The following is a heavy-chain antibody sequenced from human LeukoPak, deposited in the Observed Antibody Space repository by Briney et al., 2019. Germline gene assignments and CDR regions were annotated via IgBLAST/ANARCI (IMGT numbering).Heavy chain of an antibody. D-gene: IGHD3-10*01. Sequence: PGGSLRLSCAASGFTFSSYEMNWVRQAPGKGLEWVSYISSGSTIYYADSVKGRFTISRDNAKNSLYLQMNSLRAEDTAVYYCATLWFGELATFDYWGQGTLVTVSS. CDR2: ISSGSTI. V-gene: IGHV3-48*03. CDR3: ATLWFGELATFDY. CDR1: GFTFSSYE. J-gene: IGHJ4*02.